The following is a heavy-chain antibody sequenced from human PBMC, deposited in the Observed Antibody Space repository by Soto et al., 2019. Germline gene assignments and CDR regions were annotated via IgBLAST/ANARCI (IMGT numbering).Heavy chain of an antibody. CDR3: ARQPSDDYMYGRSGIFDH. CDR1: GGSISSRAFS. CDR2: MYYSGSS. Sequence: PSETLSLTCSVSGGSISSRAFSWGWIRQPPGKGLEWIGFMYYSGSSYSSPSLKSRVTLSVDTSKNQLSLKLNSVTAADTAVYYCARQPSDDYMYGRSGIFDHWGQGTLVTVSS. D-gene: IGHD4-4*01. J-gene: IGHJ4*02. V-gene: IGHV4-39*01.